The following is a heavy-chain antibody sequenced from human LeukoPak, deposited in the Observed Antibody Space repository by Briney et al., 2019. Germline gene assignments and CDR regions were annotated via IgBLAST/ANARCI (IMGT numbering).Heavy chain of an antibody. CDR1: GGSISSYY. V-gene: IGHV4-59*01. D-gene: IGHD3-10*01. Sequence: SETLSLTCTVSGGSISSYYWSWIRQPPGKGLEWIGYIYYSGSTNYNPSLKSRDTISVDTSKNQFSLKLSSVTAADTAVYYCARATYYYGSGSYYNEGGWFDPWGQGTLVTVSS. J-gene: IGHJ5*02. CDR2: IYYSGST. CDR3: ARATYYYGSGSYYNEGGWFDP.